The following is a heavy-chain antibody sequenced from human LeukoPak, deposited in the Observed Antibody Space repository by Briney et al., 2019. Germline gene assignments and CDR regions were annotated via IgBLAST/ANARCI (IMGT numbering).Heavy chain of an antibody. CDR3: AKDGWRAFDY. D-gene: IGHD2-15*01. V-gene: IGHV3-30*04. CDR2: ISYDGSNK. Sequence: GGSLRLSCAASGFTFSSYAMHWVRQAPGKGLVWVAVISYDGSNKYYADSVKGRFTISRDNSKNTLYLQMNSLRAEDTAVYYCAKDGWRAFDYWGQGTLVTVSS. J-gene: IGHJ4*02. CDR1: GFTFSSYA.